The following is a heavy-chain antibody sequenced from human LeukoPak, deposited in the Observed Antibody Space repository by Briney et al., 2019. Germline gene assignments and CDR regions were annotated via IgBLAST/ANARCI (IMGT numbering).Heavy chain of an antibody. CDR1: GDSINSLDL. D-gene: IGHD3-22*01. CDR3: AGLVGRYSSGLYYYYFDY. V-gene: IGHV4-4*02. CDR2: MYLSGTT. Sequence: PSETLSLTCTASGDSINSLDLWSWVRQPPGKGLGWIGEMYLSGTTHSNPSVKSRVTISIDKSKNQFFLNFSSVTAADTAVYYCAGLVGRYSSGLYYYYFDYWGQGTLVTVSS. J-gene: IGHJ4*02.